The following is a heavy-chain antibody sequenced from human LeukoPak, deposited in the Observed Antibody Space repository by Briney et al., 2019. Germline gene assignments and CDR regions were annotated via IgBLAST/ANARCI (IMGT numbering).Heavy chain of an antibody. CDR2: IIPIFGTA. D-gene: IGHD6-13*01. CDR3: ATGYSSSWYPDY. Sequence: ASVKVSCKASGYTFSGYYMHWVRQAPGQGLEWMGGIIPIFGTANYAQKFQGRVTITADKSTSTAYMELSSLRSEDTAVYYCATGYSSSWYPDYWGQGTLVTVSS. J-gene: IGHJ4*02. CDR1: GYTFSGYY. V-gene: IGHV1-69*06.